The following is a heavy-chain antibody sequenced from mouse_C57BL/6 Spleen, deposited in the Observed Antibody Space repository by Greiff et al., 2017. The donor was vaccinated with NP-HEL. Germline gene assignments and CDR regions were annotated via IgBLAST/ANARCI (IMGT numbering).Heavy chain of an antibody. V-gene: IGHV1-72*01. CDR3: ARSPMITTVVANWYFDV. Sequence: QVQLQQPGAELVKPGASVKLSCKASGYTFTSYWMHWVKQRPGRGLEWIGRIDPNSGGTKYNEKFKSKATLAVDKPSSTAYMQLSSLTSEDSAVYYCARSPMITTVVANWYFDVWGTGTTVTVSS. CDR1: GYTFTSYW. CDR2: IDPNSGGT. J-gene: IGHJ1*03. D-gene: IGHD1-1*01.